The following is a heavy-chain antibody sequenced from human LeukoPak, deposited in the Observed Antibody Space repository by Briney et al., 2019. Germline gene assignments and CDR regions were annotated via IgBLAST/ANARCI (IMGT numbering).Heavy chain of an antibody. CDR2: INPNSGGT. V-gene: IGHV1-2*02. D-gene: IGHD1-26*01. J-gene: IGHJ5*02. CDR1: GYTFTGYY. Sequence: GASVKVSCKASGYTFTGYYMHWVRQAPGQGLEWMGWINPNSGGTNYAQKFQGRVTMTRDTSISTAYMELSRLRSDDTAVYYCARDGRWELLRGWFDPWGQGTLVTVSS. CDR3: ARDGRWELLRGWFDP.